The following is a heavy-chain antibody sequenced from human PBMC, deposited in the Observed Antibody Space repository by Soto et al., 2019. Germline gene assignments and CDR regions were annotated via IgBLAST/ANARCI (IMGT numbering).Heavy chain of an antibody. V-gene: IGHV3-30*03. CDR3: SRGTYYPQSSGLHADY. Sequence: GGSLRLSCATSGFSFNDYAMYWVRQAPGQGLEWVAIISSDGHHQFYLDDLRGRFTVSRDNSKNTLYLQMNSLRPEDTAVYYCSRGTYYPQSSGLHADYWGPGTVVTVSS. D-gene: IGHD3-22*01. J-gene: IGHJ4*02. CDR1: GFSFNDYA. CDR2: ISSDGHHQ.